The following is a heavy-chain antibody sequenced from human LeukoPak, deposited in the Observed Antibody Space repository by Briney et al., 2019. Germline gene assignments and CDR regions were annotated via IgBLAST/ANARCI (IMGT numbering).Heavy chain of an antibody. V-gene: IGHV4-30-2*01. CDR1: GGSIGSGGYS. D-gene: IGHD2-15*01. J-gene: IGHJ6*04. Sequence: TLSLTCAVSGGSIGSGGYSWSWIRQPPGKGLEWIGYIYHSGSTYYNPSLKSRVTISVDGSKNQFSLKLSSVTAADTAVYYCASRKVDYYYGMDVWGKGTTVTVSS. CDR3: ASRKVDYYYGMDV. CDR2: IYHSGST.